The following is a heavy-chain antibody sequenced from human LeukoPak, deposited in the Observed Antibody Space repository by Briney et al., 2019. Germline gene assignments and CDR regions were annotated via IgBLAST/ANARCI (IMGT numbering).Heavy chain of an antibody. CDR1: GGSISGHS. D-gene: IGHD3-22*01. CDR3: AREPRWYSYDSSSYYFDY. CDR2: IYYSGST. Sequence: PSETLSLTCTVSGGSISGHSWNWIRQPPGKGLEWIGDIYYSGSTRYNPSLESRVTISLDTSKNLFSLSLNSVTAADTAVYYCAREPRWYSYDSSSYYFDYWGQGTLVTVSS. J-gene: IGHJ4*02. V-gene: IGHV4-59*11.